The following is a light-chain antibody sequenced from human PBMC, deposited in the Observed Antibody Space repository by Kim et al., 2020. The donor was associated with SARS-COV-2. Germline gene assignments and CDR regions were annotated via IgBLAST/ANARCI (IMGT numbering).Light chain of an antibody. CDR1: QNVNIW. Sequence: ASVGDTVTITCRASQNVNIWLAWYQQKPGQVPKLLIHKTSGLQGGVPSRFSGGGSGTDFTLTISSLQPDYFATYYCQQYHTHSTFGQGTKVDIK. J-gene: IGKJ1*01. V-gene: IGKV1-5*03. CDR2: KTS. CDR3: QQYHTHST.